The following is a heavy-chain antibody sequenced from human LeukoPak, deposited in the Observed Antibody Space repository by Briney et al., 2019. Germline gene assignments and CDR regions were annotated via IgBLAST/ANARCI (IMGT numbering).Heavy chain of an antibody. CDR3: ARQTSELWLPYYYYYYGMDV. CDR1: GYTFTSYD. CDR2: MNPNSGNT. Sequence: VKVSFKASGYTFTSYDINWVRQATGQGLEWMGWMNPNSGNTGYAQKFQGRVTMTRNTSISTAYMELSSLRSEDTAVYYCARQTSELWLPYYYYYYGMDVWGQGTTVTVSS. J-gene: IGHJ6*02. D-gene: IGHD5-18*01. V-gene: IGHV1-8*01.